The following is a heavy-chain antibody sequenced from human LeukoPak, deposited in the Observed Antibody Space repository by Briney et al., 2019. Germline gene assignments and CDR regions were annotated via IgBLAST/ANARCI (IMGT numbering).Heavy chain of an antibody. D-gene: IGHD3-22*01. CDR1: GGSISSYY. Sequence: SETLSLTCTVSGGSISSYYWSWIRQPPGKGLEWIGYILYSGNTNYNPSLKSRVTISVDTSKNQFSLKLSSVTAADTAVYYCARGTWVPSLVVINYYFDYWGQGTLVAVSS. V-gene: IGHV4-59*01. CDR3: ARGTWVPSLVVINYYFDY. J-gene: IGHJ4*02. CDR2: ILYSGNT.